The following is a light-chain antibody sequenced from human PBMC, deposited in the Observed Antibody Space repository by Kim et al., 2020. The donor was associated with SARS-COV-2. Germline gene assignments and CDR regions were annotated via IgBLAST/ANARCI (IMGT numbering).Light chain of an antibody. CDR1: SSDIGNFNS. V-gene: IGLV2-14*03. CDR3: TSYTNSNAWV. J-gene: IGLJ3*02. CDR2: DGS. Sequence: QSVLTQPPSVSGSPGQSITISCTGSSSDIGNFNSVSWYQHYPGSVPKLLTYDGSVRSSGVSSRFSASKSDNTASLTISGLQAEDEAVYYCTSYTNSNAWVFGGGTQLTVL.